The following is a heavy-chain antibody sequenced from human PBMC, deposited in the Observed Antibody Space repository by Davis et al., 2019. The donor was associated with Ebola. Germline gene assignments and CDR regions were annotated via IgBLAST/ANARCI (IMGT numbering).Heavy chain of an antibody. CDR1: GYSFASYW. J-gene: IGHJ1*01. D-gene: IGHD6-13*01. CDR2: IYPDDSET. V-gene: IGHV5-51*01. CDR3: AILLGEQQLAPLH. Sequence: GESLKISCKGSGYSFASYWIGWVRQMPGKGLEWMGIIYPDDSETRYSPSFQGQVTISADKSISTAYLQWSSLKASDTAMYYCAILLGEQQLAPLHWGQGTLVTVSS.